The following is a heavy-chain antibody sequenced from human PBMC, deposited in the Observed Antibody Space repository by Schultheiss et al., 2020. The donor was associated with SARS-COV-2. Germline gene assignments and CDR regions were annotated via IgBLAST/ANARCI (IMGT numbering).Heavy chain of an antibody. Sequence: LSLTCAASGFTFSSYSMNWVRQAPGKGLEWVSSISSSSSYIYYADSVKGRFTISRDNAKNSLYLQMNSLRAEDTAVYYCARGTADYYYYGMDVWGQGTTVTVSS. V-gene: IGHV3-21*01. CDR3: ARGTADYYYYGMDV. D-gene: IGHD6-13*01. CDR2: ISSSSSYI. CDR1: GFTFSSYS. J-gene: IGHJ6*02.